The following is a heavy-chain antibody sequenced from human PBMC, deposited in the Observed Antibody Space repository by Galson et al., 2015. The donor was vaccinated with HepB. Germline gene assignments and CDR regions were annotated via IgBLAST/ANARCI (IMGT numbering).Heavy chain of an antibody. D-gene: IGHD3-3*01. CDR1: GFTFSDYY. Sequence: SLRLSCAASGFTFSDYYMSWIRQAPGKGLEWVSYISSSGSTIYYADSVKGRFTISRDNAKNSLYLQMNSLRAEDTAVYYCARGMDDFWSGTADYYYGMDVWGQGTTVTVSS. J-gene: IGHJ6*02. CDR2: ISSSGSTI. CDR3: ARGMDDFWSGTADYYYGMDV. V-gene: IGHV3-11*01.